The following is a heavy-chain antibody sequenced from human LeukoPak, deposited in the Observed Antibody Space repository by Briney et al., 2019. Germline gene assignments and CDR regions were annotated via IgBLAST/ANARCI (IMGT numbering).Heavy chain of an antibody. J-gene: IGHJ3*02. CDR2: IPYDGRNK. CDR3: ATNDASDI. CDR1: GFTFSSYD. V-gene: IGHV3-30*03. Sequence: PRGSLRLSCTASGFTFSSYDMHWVRQAPGKGLEWVAVIPYDGRNKYYADSVKGRFTISRDNSKHTLYLQMNSLRPEHTGVYYCATNDASDIWGQGTMVTVSS.